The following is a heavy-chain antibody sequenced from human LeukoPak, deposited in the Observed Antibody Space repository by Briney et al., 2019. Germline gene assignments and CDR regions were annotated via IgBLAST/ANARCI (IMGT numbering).Heavy chain of an antibody. J-gene: IGHJ4*02. CDR3: ARGGAPGFYFDY. CDR1: GFTFNSYW. Sequence: GSLRLSCAASGFTFNSYWMSWVRQAPGKGLEWVANIKGDGSEKYFLDSVKGRFTISRDNAKSSLYLQMNSLSAEDTAVYYCARGGAPGFYFDYWGQGTLVTVSS. V-gene: IGHV3-7*01. CDR2: IKGDGSEK. D-gene: IGHD4/OR15-4a*01.